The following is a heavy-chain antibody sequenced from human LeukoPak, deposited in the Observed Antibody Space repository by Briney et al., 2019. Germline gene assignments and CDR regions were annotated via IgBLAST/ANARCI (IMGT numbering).Heavy chain of an antibody. D-gene: IGHD6-13*01. CDR2: IGAYNGNT. CDR1: GYTFTSYG. CDR3: ARDRTAAAALDFDY. V-gene: IGHV1-18*04. J-gene: IGHJ4*02. Sequence: GASVKVSCKASGYTFTSYGISWVRQAPGQGLEWMGWIGAYNGNTNYAQKLQGRVTMTTDTSTSTAYMELRSLRSDDTAVYYCARDRTAAAALDFDYWGQGTLVTVSS.